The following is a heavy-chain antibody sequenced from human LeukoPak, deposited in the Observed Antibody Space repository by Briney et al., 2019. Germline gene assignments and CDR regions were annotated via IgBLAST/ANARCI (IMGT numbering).Heavy chain of an antibody. J-gene: IGHJ4*02. V-gene: IGHV1-46*01. Sequence: ASVKVSCKASGYTFISYYMHWVRQAPGQGLEWMGIINPSGGSTSYAQKFQGRVTMTRDTSTSTVYMELSSLRSEDTAVYYCAREKRDSGSYYYFDYWGQGTLVTVSS. CDR1: GYTFISYY. CDR2: INPSGGST. CDR3: AREKRDSGSYYYFDY. D-gene: IGHD1-26*01.